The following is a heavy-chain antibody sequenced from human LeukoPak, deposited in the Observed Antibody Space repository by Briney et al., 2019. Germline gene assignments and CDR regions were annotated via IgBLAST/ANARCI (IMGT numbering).Heavy chain of an antibody. CDR1: GGSISSNYY. CDR3: ASLTTGTDY. V-gene: IGHV4-4*07. J-gene: IGHJ4*02. CDR2: IYNSGIT. D-gene: IGHD1-1*01. Sequence: SETLSLTCTVSGGSISSNYYWSWIRQPAGKGLEYIGRIYNSGITNCNPSLKSRVTISVDTSKNQFSLKLSSVTAADTAVYYCASLTTGTDYWGQGTLVTVSS.